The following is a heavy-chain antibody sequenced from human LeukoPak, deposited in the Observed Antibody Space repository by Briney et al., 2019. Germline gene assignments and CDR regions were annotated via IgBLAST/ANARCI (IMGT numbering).Heavy chain of an antibody. CDR1: GGTFSSYA. CDR2: IIPIFGTA. J-gene: IGHJ4*02. Sequence: ASVKVSCKASGGTFSSYATSWVRQAPGQGLEWMGGIIPIFGTANYAQKFQGRVTITADESTSTAYMELSSLRSEDTAVYYCARQPRSGKLGGYWGQGTLVTVSS. D-gene: IGHD2-15*01. CDR3: ARQPRSGKLGGY. V-gene: IGHV1-69*13.